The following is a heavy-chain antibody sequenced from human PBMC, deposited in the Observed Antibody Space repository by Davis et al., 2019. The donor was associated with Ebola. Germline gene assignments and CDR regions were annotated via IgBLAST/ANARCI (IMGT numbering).Heavy chain of an antibody. CDR2: IDYSGST. Sequence: GSLRLSCTVSGGSISTYYWSWIRQPPGKGLEWIGYIDYSGSTSYNPSLKSRVTISVDTSENQFSLKVTSLTAADTAVYYCARGRYMDVWGQGTTVTVSS. CDR3: ARGRYMDV. D-gene: IGHD3-9*01. V-gene: IGHV4-59*01. J-gene: IGHJ6*02. CDR1: GGSISTYY.